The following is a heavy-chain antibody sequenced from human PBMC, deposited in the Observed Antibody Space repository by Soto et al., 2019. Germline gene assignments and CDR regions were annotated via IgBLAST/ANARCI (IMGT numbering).Heavy chain of an antibody. Sequence: SETLSLTCTVSGGSISSSSYYWGWIRQPPGKGLEWIGSIYYSGSTYYNPSLKSRVTISVDTSKNQFSLKLSSVTAADTAVYYCARPASIAVALDAFDIWGQGTMVTVS. CDR3: ARPASIAVALDAFDI. CDR1: GGSISSSSYY. J-gene: IGHJ3*02. D-gene: IGHD6-19*01. V-gene: IGHV4-39*01. CDR2: IYYSGST.